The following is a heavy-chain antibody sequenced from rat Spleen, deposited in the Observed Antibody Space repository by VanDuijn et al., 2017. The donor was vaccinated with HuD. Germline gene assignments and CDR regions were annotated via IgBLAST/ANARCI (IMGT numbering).Heavy chain of an antibody. D-gene: IGHD1-9*01. V-gene: IGHV5-25*01. CDR3: VRHGDSMGITPWYVY. CDR2: ISIGGGTT. J-gene: IGHJ3*01. Sequence: EVQLVESGGGLVQPGRSLKLSCAASGFTFSNYYMAWVRQAPTKGLEWVAYISIGGGTTFYRDSVKGRFTISRDDAKRTLYLQMDSLRSEDTATYLCVRHGDSMGITPWYVYWGQGTLVTVSS. CDR1: GFTFSNYY.